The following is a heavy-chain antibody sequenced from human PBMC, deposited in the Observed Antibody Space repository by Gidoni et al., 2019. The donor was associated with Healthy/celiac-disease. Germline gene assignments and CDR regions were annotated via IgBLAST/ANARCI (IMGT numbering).Heavy chain of an antibody. CDR1: GFTFSDYY. CDR3: ARVPVTYYDILTGPWYFDL. CDR2: SSSSGSTI. J-gene: IGHJ2*01. V-gene: IGHV3-11*01. Sequence: VQLVESGGGLVKPGGSLRLSCAASGFTFSDYYMSWIRQAPGKGLDWFSCSSSSGSTIYYADSVKGRFTISRDNAKNSLYLQMNSLRAEDTAVYYCARVPVTYYDILTGPWYFDLWGRGTLVTVSS. D-gene: IGHD3-9*01.